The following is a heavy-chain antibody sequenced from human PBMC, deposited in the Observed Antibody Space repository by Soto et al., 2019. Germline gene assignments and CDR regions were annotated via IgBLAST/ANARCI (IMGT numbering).Heavy chain of an antibody. V-gene: IGHV4-61*01. D-gene: IGHD5-12*01. J-gene: IGHJ6*02. Sequence: SETLSLTCTVSGASVSSGSYYWTWIRQPPGKGLEWIGCTDDTGSTDYNPSLKSRVTLWLDTSKNRLSVRVDSVTAADTAVYYCARSHSGYDPLGMDVWGQGTTVTVSS. CDR1: GASVSSGSYY. CDR3: ARSHSGYDPLGMDV. CDR2: TDDTGST.